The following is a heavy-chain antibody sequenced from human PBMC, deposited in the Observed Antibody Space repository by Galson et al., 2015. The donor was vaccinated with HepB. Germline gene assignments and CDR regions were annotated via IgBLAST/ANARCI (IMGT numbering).Heavy chain of an antibody. Sequence: SLRLSCAASGFTFSSYAMSWVRQAPGKGLEWVPAISGSGGSTYYADSVKGRFTISRDNSKNTLYLQMNSLRAEDTAVYYCAKVPYGSGFGNFDLWGRGTLVTVSS. D-gene: IGHD3-10*01. CDR3: AKVPYGSGFGNFDL. CDR1: GFTFSSYA. J-gene: IGHJ2*01. CDR2: ISGSGGST. V-gene: IGHV3-23*01.